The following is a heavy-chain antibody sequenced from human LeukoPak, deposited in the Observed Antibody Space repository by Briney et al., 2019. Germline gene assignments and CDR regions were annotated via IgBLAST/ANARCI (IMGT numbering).Heavy chain of an antibody. CDR1: GGSISSYY. D-gene: IGHD1-7*01. J-gene: IGHJ3*02. V-gene: IGHV4-59*01. Sequence: SETLSLTCTVSGGSISSYYWSWIRQPPGKGLEWIGYIYYSGSTNYNPSLKSRVTISVDTSKNQFSLKLSSVTAADTAVYYCARARAYRGSGTTYPFLGFDIWGQGTMVTVSS. CDR3: ARARAYRGSGTTYPFLGFDI. CDR2: IYYSGST.